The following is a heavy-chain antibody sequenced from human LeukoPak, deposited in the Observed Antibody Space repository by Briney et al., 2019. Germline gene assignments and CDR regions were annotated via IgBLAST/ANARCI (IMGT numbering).Heavy chain of an antibody. J-gene: IGHJ6*03. CDR2: IYTSGST. CDR3: ARAYSSSSGLYYYYYMDV. CDR1: GGSISSYY. D-gene: IGHD6-6*01. Sequence: MPSEALSLTCTVSGGSISSYYWSWIRQPPGKGLEWIGYIYTSGSTNYNPSLKSRVTISVDTSKIQFSLKLSSVTAADTAVYYCARAYSSSSGLYYYYYMDVWGKGTTVTVSS. V-gene: IGHV4-4*09.